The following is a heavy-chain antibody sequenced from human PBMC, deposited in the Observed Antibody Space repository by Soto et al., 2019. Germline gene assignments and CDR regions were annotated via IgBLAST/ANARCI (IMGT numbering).Heavy chain of an antibody. V-gene: IGHV3-23*01. CDR3: AKVFFFQAEDGIRDTVPVSAFLLNRSSDL. CDR2: ISGSGGST. J-gene: IGHJ2*01. D-gene: IGHD2-15*01. Sequence: KGLEWVSAISGSGGSTYYADSVKGRFTISSDNSKNTLYLQMNSLRAEDTAVYYCAKVFFFQAEDGIRDTVPVSAFLLNRSSDL.